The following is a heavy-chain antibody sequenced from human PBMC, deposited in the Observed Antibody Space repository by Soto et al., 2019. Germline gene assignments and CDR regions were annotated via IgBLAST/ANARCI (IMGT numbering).Heavy chain of an antibody. Sequence: GGSLRLSCSASGFTFSSYTLHWVRQAPGRGLEYVSAIAYSGSSTYYADSVKGRFTICRDNSKNTLYLQMTSLRADDTAVYYCVRDARSPIAVAGTLDYWGQGTLVTVSS. J-gene: IGHJ4*02. D-gene: IGHD6-19*01. CDR3: VRDARSPIAVAGTLDY. CDR1: GFTFSSYT. V-gene: IGHV3-64D*08. CDR2: IAYSGSST.